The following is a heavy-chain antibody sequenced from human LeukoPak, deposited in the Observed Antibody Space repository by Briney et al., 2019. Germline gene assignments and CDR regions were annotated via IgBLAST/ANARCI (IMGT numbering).Heavy chain of an antibody. CDR3: ARAPNYGDPIDY. D-gene: IGHD4-17*01. CDR2: IYYSGST. CDR1: GGSISNYY. J-gene: IGHJ4*02. V-gene: IGHV4-59*01. Sequence: PSETLSLICTVSGGSISNYYWSWIRQPPGKGLEWIGYIYYSGSTNYNPSLKSRVTISVDTSKNQFSLKLNSVTAADTAVYYCARAPNYGDPIDYWGQGTLVTVSS.